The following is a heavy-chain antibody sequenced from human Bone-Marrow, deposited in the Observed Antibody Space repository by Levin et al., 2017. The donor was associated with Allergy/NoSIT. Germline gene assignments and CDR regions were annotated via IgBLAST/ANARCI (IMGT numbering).Heavy chain of an antibody. CDR2: MNPNSGNT. J-gene: IGHJ5*02. V-gene: IGHV1-8*01. CDR3: ARGSYSSSFRITMIVVFDP. D-gene: IGHD3-22*01. Sequence: ASVKVSCKASGYTFTSYDINWVRQATGQGLEWMGWMNPNSGNTGYAQKFQGRVTMTRNTSISTAYMELSSLRSEDTAVYYCARGSYSSSFRITMIVVFDPWGQGTLVTVSS. CDR1: GYTFTSYD.